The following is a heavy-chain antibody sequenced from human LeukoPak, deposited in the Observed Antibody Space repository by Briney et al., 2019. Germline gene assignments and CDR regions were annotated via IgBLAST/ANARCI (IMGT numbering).Heavy chain of an antibody. D-gene: IGHD3-22*01. V-gene: IGHV3-30*04. Sequence: GGSLRLSCAGSGFTFSTYPMHWVRHAPGKGLEWVAVISYDGSNKYYADSVKGRFTISRDNSKNTLYLQMNSLRAEDTAVYYCARDPYYDSSGYYYYYYYMDVWGKGTTITVSS. J-gene: IGHJ6*03. CDR2: ISYDGSNK. CDR1: GFTFSTYP. CDR3: ARDPYYDSSGYYYYYYYMDV.